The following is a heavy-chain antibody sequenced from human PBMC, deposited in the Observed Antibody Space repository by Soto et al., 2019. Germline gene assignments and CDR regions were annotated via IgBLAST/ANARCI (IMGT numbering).Heavy chain of an antibody. Sequence: EVQLLESGGGLVQPGESLRLSCAASGFTFSSYAMSWVRQAPGKGLEWVSVISGSDDSTYYADSVKGRFTISRDNSKNTLYLQMNSLRAEDTAVYYCAKRSRASPFAYWGQGTLVTVSS. CDR2: ISGSDDST. D-gene: IGHD6-6*01. CDR3: AKRSRASPFAY. J-gene: IGHJ4*02. V-gene: IGHV3-23*01. CDR1: GFTFSSYA.